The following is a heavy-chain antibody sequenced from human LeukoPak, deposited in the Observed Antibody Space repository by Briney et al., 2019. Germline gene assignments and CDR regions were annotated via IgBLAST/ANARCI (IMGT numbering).Heavy chain of an antibody. V-gene: IGHV1-18*01. CDR1: GYTFTSYG. Sequence: ASVKVPCKASGYTFTSYGISWVRQAPGQGLEWMGWISAYNGNTNYAQKLQGRVTMTTDTSTSTAYMELRSLRSDDTAVYYCARGGAKDYYDSSGYFLSFDPWGQGTLVTVSS. J-gene: IGHJ5*02. D-gene: IGHD3-22*01. CDR3: ARGGAKDYYDSSGYFLSFDP. CDR2: ISAYNGNT.